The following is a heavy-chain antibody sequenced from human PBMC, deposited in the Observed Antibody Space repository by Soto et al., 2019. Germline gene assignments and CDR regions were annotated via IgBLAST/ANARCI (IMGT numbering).Heavy chain of an antibody. CDR2: VSATGRNN. D-gene: IGHD3-3*01. J-gene: IGHJ4*02. CDR1: GVTFDNYS. CDR3: ATGGFNDLSSSVSAPPF. Sequence: PGGSLRLSCAVSGVTFDNYSMSWVRQPPGKGLEWVSGVSATGRNNVYAYPVSGRFTISRDNSNNSLLLQMSDLRAEDTALYYCATGGFNDLSSSVSAPPFWRQETLVTVPS. V-gene: IGHV3-23*01.